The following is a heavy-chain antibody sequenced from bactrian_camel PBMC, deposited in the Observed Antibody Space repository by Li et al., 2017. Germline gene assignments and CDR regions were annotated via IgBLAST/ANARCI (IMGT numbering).Heavy chain of an antibody. D-gene: IGHD3*01. CDR3: VVEGDGDYCVPGALVFGI. CDR1: GFTESNYC. CDR2: IYTADRKA. V-gene: IGHV3S6*01. Sequence: HVQLVESGGGSVQAGGSLRLPCAAAGFTESNYCMAWFRQVPGKEREGVATIYTADRKAYYADSVKGRFTISQDNAKNTLYLQVNSLKPEDTAIYYCVVEGDGDYCVPGALVFGIWDQGTQVTVS. J-gene: IGHJ4*01.